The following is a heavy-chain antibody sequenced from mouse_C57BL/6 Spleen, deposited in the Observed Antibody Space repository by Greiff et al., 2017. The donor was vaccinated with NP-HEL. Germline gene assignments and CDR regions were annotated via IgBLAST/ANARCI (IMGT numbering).Heavy chain of an antibody. J-gene: IGHJ2*01. V-gene: IGHV14-3*01. CDR3: ARSSTTVVEDDFDY. CDR2: IDPANGNT. CDR1: GFNIKNTY. Sequence: VQLQQSVAELVRPGASVKLSCTASGFNIKNTYMPWVKQRPEQGLEWIGRIDPANGNTKYAPKFQGKATITADTSSNTAYLQLSSLTSEDTAIYYCARSSTTVVEDDFDYWGQGTTLTVSS. D-gene: IGHD1-1*01.